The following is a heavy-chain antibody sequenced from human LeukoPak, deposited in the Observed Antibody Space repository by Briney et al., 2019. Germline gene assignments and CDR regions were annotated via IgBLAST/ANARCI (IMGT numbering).Heavy chain of an antibody. D-gene: IGHD1-26*01. V-gene: IGHV1-2*06. CDR1: GGTFSSYA. CDR3: TRESGSYHGNDY. CDR2: INPNNGAT. Sequence: ASVKVSCKASGGTFSSYAISWVRQAPGQGLEWMGRINPNNGATNYAQKLQGRVTITGDTSISTAYMELSSLRSDDTAVYYCTRESGSYHGNDYWGQGTLVTVSS. J-gene: IGHJ4*02.